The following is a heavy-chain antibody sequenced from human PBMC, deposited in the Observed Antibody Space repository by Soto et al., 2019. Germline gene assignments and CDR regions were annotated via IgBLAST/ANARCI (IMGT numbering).Heavy chain of an antibody. Sequence: EVQLVESGGGLVKPGGPLRLSCAASGFIFSSYTMNWVRQAPGKGREWVSPISASSTYMYYADSLKGRFTISRGNAYNSLYLQMNSLRAEDTAVYYCARGWLRDPWMYWGQGTLVTVSS. CDR3: ARGWLRDPWMY. V-gene: IGHV3-21*01. D-gene: IGHD5-12*01. CDR2: ISASSTYM. J-gene: IGHJ4*02. CDR1: GFIFSSYT.